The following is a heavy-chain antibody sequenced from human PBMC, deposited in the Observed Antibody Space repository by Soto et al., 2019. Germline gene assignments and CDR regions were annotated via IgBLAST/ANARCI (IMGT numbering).Heavy chain of an antibody. V-gene: IGHV4-4*02. CDR2: IYHSGST. CDR3: ARESLLHDIVAAWRDYYGMDV. J-gene: IGHJ6*02. Sequence: KPSETLSLTCAVSGGSISSSNWWSWVRQPPGKGLEWIGEIYHSGSTNYNPSLKSRVTISVDKSKNQFSLKLSSVTAADTAVYYCARESLLHDIVAAWRDYYGMDVWGQGTTVTVSS. D-gene: IGHD5-12*01. CDR1: GGSISSSNW.